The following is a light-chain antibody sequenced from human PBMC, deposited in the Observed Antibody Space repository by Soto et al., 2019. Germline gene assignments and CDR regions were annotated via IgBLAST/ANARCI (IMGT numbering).Light chain of an antibody. Sequence: EIVMTQSPATLSVSPGEGATLSCRASQSVSSYLAWYQQKPGQAPRLLIYDASTWATGIPARFDGSGSGTEFTLTISSLQSEDFAVYYCQQYNKWPLTFGGGTRVEIK. V-gene: IGKV3-15*01. CDR3: QQYNKWPLT. CDR1: QSVSSY. J-gene: IGKJ4*01. CDR2: DAS.